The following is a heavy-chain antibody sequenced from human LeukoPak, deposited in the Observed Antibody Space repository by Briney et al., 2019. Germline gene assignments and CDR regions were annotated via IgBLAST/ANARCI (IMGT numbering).Heavy chain of an antibody. Sequence: PSETLSLTCAVYGGSFSGSYWSWIRQPPGKGLEWIGEINHSGSTNYNPYLKSRVTISVDTSKNQCSLKLSSVTAADTAVYYCARRAEGELWLVQRDYYVDCWGQGTLVTVS. V-gene: IGHV4-34*01. CDR3: ARRAEGELWLVQRDYYVDC. CDR1: GGSFSGSY. J-gene: IGHJ4*02. CDR2: INHSGST. D-gene: IGHD6-19*01.